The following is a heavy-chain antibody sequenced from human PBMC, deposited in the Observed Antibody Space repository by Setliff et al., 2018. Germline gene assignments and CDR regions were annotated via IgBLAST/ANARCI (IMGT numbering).Heavy chain of an antibody. J-gene: IGHJ3*02. V-gene: IGHV3-7*01. D-gene: IGHD3-3*01. CDR3: ARDATYYDFWSDYSPDAFDI. CDR2: IKEDGSEK. CDR1: GFTFSRYW. Sequence: GSLRLSCVASGFTFSRYWMSWVRQAPGKGLEWEANIKEDGSEKYYVDSVKGRFTMSRDNAKNSLYLQMNSLRAEDTAMYYCARDATYYDFWSDYSPDAFDIWGQGTMVTVSS.